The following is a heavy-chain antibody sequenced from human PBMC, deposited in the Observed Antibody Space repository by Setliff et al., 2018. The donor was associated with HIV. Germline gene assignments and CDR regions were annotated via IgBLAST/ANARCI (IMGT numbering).Heavy chain of an antibody. CDR3: ARQLSNSLDY. D-gene: IGHD7-27*01. V-gene: IGHV1-18*01. J-gene: IGHJ4*02. Sequence: ASVKVSCKASGYSFTSSGVSWVRQAPGQGLEWMGWISPHNGDKNIPQRFRGRVALTRDTSISTAYMELSGLRSDDTAMYYCARQLSNSLDYWGQGTLVTVSS. CDR1: GYSFTSSG. CDR2: ISPHNGDK.